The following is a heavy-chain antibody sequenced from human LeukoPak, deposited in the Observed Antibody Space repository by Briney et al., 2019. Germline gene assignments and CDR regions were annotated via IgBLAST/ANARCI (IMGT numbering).Heavy chain of an antibody. J-gene: IGHJ6*03. CDR2: IIPIFGTA. CDR1: GYTFTSYD. V-gene: IGHV1-69*06. Sequence: GASVKVSCKASGYTFTSYDINWVRQATGQGLEWMGGIIPIFGTANYAQKFQGRVTITADKSTSTAYMELSSLRSEDTAVYYCARSITPYMDVWGKGTTVTVSS. D-gene: IGHD3-10*01. CDR3: ARSITPYMDV.